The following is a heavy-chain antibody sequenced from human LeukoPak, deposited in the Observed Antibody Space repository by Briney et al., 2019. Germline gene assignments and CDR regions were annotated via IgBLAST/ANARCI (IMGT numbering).Heavy chain of an antibody. CDR1: GFTFSTFA. Sequence: GGFLRLSCAASGFTFSTFAMSWVRQAPGKGLEWVSRIHTDGRTTWYADSVKGQFTISRDNAKNTLNLEMNSLRGEDTAVYYCARVGGEYVVSDYWGQGALVAVSS. D-gene: IGHD3-16*01. V-gene: IGHV3-74*01. J-gene: IGHJ4*02. CDR3: ARVGGEYVVSDY. CDR2: IHTDGRTT.